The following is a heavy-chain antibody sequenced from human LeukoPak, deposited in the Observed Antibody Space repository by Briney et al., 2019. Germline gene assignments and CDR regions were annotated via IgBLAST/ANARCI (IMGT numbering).Heavy chain of an antibody. CDR2: IRYDGSNK. V-gene: IGHV3-30*02. CDR1: GFTFSSYG. Sequence: PGGSLRLSCAASGFTFSSYGMHWVRQAPGKRLEWVAFIRYDGSNKYYADSVKGRFTISRDNSKNTLYLQMNSLRAEDTAVYYCAKDPSQGYYYMDVWGKGTTVTVSS. J-gene: IGHJ6*03. CDR3: AKDPSQGYYYMDV.